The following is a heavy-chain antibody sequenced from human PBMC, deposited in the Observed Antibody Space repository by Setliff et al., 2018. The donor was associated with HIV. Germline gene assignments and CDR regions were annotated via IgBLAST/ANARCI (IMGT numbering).Heavy chain of an antibody. J-gene: IGHJ6*03. CDR3: ARGRRTAPGSFYHFYYMGI. CDR2: IKPDSGGT. Sequence: ASVKVSCKASGYTFTDYYIHWVRQAHGQGLERMGLIKPDSGGTNFAQKFQGRVTMTRDTSISTTRMELTNLKSDDTAVYFCARGRRTAPGSFYHFYYMGIWGEGTTVTVSS. V-gene: IGHV1-2*02. CDR1: GYTFTDYY. D-gene: IGHD6-13*01.